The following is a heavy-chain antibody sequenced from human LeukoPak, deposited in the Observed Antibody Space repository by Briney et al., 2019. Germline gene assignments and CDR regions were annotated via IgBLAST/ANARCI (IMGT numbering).Heavy chain of an antibody. D-gene: IGHD3-10*01. J-gene: IGHJ2*01. CDR1: GLNFNDYD. V-gene: IGHV3-33*01. CDR3: ARERGGQDWDFDL. CDR2: IWDDGSNK. Sequence: GGSLRLSCAASGLNFNDYDMDWVRQAPGRGPEWVAVIWDDGSNKYYAESVKGRFTISRDSSKNMLYLQMNSLRVEDTAVYYCARERGGQDWDFDLWGRGTLVTVSS.